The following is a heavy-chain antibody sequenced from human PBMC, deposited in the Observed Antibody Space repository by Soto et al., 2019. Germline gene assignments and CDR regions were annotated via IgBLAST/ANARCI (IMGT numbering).Heavy chain of an antibody. V-gene: IGHV4-4*02. CDR3: ASRDPGTSVDY. D-gene: IGHD1-7*01. CDR1: GGSIISADS. Sequence: SETLSLTCAVSGGSIISADSYWTWVRQPPGQGLEWIGEIYRTGSTNYNPSLKSRVTISLDKSENQFSLKVTSLTAADTAVYYCASRDPGTSVDYWGQGTLVTVSS. J-gene: IGHJ4*02. CDR2: IYRTGST.